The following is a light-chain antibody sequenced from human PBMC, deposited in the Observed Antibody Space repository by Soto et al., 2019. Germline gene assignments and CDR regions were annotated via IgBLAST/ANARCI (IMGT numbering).Light chain of an antibody. V-gene: IGKV3-20*01. CDR1: QSISSNY. J-gene: IGKJ3*01. Sequence: EIVLTQSPGTLSLSPGERATLSCRASQSISSNYLAWYQHKPGQGPRLLIYAASSRATGIPDRFSGSGSGTEFTLTISRLEAEDFALYYCQKYGSAFTFGPGTKVDIK. CDR2: AAS. CDR3: QKYGSAFT.